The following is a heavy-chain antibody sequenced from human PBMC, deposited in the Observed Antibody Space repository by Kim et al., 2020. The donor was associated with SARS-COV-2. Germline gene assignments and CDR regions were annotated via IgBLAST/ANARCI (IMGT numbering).Heavy chain of an antibody. CDR3: ARGTTMIVVVTLGPYDI. CDR1: GFTFSSYS. V-gene: IGHV3-21*01. J-gene: IGHJ3*02. CDR2: ISSSSSYI. D-gene: IGHD3-22*01. Sequence: GGSLRLSCAASGFTFSSYSMNWVRQAPGKGLEWVSSISSSSSYIYYADSVKGRFTISRDNAKNSLYLQMNSLRAEDTAVYYCARGTTMIVVVTLGPYDIWGQGTMVTVSS.